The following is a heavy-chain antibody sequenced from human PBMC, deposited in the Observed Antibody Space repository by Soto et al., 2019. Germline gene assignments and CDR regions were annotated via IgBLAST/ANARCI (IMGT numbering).Heavy chain of an antibody. Sequence: LSLTCAVYGYSIRSSDWWGWIRQPPGKGLEWIGYITHGGSTNYNPSLKRRVTMSVDPSKNQFSLNLTSVTAVDTAVYYCARMAVTTFYYYAMDVWGQGTTVTVSS. V-gene: IGHV4-28*01. D-gene: IGHD6-19*01. CDR2: ITHGGST. J-gene: IGHJ6*02. CDR1: GYSIRSSDW. CDR3: ARMAVTTFYYYAMDV.